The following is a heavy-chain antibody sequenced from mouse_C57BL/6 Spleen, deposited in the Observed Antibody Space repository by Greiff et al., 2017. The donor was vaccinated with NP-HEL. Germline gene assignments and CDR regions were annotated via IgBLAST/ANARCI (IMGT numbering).Heavy chain of an antibody. J-gene: IGHJ4*01. D-gene: IGHD1-1*01. Sequence: VQLQQPGAELVRPGSSVKLSCKASGYTFTSYWMDWVKQRPGQGLEWIGNIYPSDSETHYNQKFKDKATLTVDKSSSTAYMQLSSLTSEDSAVYYCASRYYYGSLYAMDYWGQGTSGTVAS. V-gene: IGHV1-61*01. CDR1: GYTFTSYW. CDR2: IYPSDSET. CDR3: ASRYYYGSLYAMDY.